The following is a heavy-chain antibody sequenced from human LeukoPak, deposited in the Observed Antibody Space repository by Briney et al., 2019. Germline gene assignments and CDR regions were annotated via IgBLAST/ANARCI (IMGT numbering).Heavy chain of an antibody. CDR2: ISSTSSTI. J-gene: IGHJ4*01. V-gene: IGHV3-48*04. CDR1: GFTFSSFS. CDR3: ARGAYSNYAAIGY. Sequence: GGSLRLSCVASGFTFSSFSMDWVRQAPGKGLEWVSYISSTSSTIYYADSVQGRFTISRDNAKNTLYLQMNGLRAEDTAVYYCARGAYSNYAAIGYWGQEPWSPSPQ. D-gene: IGHD4-11*01.